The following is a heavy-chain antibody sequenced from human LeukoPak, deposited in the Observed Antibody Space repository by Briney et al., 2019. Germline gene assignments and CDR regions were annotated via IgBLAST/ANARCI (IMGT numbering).Heavy chain of an antibody. D-gene: IGHD5-12*01. V-gene: IGHV3-30*18. CDR3: AKGYSGYDWSLVDY. CDR1: GFTFSSYG. CDR2: ISYDGSNK. Sequence: PGGSLRLSCAASGFTFSSYGMHWVRQAPGKGLEWVAVISYDGSNKYYADSVKGRFTISRDNSKNTLYLQMNSLRAEDMAVYYCAKGYSGYDWSLVDYWGQGTLVTVSS. J-gene: IGHJ4*02.